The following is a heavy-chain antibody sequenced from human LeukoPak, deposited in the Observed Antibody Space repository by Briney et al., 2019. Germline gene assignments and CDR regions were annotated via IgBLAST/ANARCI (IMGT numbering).Heavy chain of an antibody. V-gene: IGHV1-18*01. CDR3: AREYDSSGYYVFPFDP. CDR2: ISAYNGNT. CDR1: GYTFTSYG. J-gene: IGHJ5*02. D-gene: IGHD3-22*01. Sequence: GASVKVSCKASGYTFTSYGISWVRQAPGQGLEWMGWISAYNGNTNYAQELQGRVTMTTDTSTSTAYMELRSLRSDDTAVYYCAREYDSSGYYVFPFDPWGQGTLVTVSS.